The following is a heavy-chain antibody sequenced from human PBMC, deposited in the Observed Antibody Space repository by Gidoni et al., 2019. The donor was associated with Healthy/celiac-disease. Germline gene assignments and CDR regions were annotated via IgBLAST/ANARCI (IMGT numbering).Heavy chain of an antibody. V-gene: IGHV3-20*01. D-gene: IGHD6-19*01. J-gene: IGHJ4*02. CDR2: INWNGGST. CDR1: GSTFDDYD. CDR3: ARGYSSGWPHDY. Sequence: EVQLVASGGGVVRPGGSLRLPCAASGSTFDDYDMSWVRQAPGEGLVWVSGINWNGGSTGYADSVKCRFTISRDNAKNSLYLQMNSLRAEVTALYHGARGYSSGWPHDYWGQGTLVTFSS.